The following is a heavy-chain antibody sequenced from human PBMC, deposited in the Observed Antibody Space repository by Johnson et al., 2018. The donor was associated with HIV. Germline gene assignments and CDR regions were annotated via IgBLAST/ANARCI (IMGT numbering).Heavy chain of an antibody. CDR2: IGTAGDT. V-gene: IGHV3-13*01. J-gene: IGHJ3*02. D-gene: IGHD6-19*01. CDR3: VRPFQWLDAFDI. Sequence: EVLLLESGGGLVKPGGSLRLSCAASGFTFSSYDMHWVRQATGKGLEWVSAIGTAGDTYYPGSVKGRFTISRENAKNSLYLQMNSLRADDTAVYYCVRPFQWLDAFDIWGQGTMVTVSS. CDR1: GFTFSSYD.